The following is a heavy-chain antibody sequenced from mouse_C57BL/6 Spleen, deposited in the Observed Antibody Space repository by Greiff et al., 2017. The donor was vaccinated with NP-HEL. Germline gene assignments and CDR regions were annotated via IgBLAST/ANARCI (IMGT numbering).Heavy chain of an antibody. D-gene: IGHD4-1*01. Sequence: QVQLQQPGAELVRPGSSVKLSCKASGYTFTSYWMHWVKQRPIQGLEWIGNIDPSDSETHYNQKFKDKATLTVDKSSSTAYMQLSSLTSEDSAVYYCASPLGGNWYFDVWGTGTTVTVSS. CDR3: ASPLGGNWYFDV. J-gene: IGHJ1*03. CDR1: GYTFTSYW. V-gene: IGHV1-52*01. CDR2: IDPSDSET.